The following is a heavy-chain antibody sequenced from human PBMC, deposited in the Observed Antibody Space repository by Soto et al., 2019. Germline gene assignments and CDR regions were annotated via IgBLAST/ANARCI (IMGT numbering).Heavy chain of an antibody. CDR3: AKGVVTTSGAFDI. J-gene: IGHJ3*02. Sequence: QVQLVESGGGVVQPGRSLRLSCAASGFTFSSYGMHWVRQAPGKGLEWVAVISYDGSNKYYADSVKGRFTISRDNSKNTLYLKMNSLRAEDTAVYYCAKGVVTTSGAFDIWGQGTMVTVSS. CDR2: ISYDGSNK. D-gene: IGHD4-17*01. V-gene: IGHV3-30*18. CDR1: GFTFSSYG.